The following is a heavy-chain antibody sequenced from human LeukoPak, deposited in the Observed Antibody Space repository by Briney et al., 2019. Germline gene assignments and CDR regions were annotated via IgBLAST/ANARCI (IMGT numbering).Heavy chain of an antibody. D-gene: IGHD1-26*01. V-gene: IGHV1-69*05. CDR2: IIPIFGTA. Sequence: ASVKVSCKASGGTFSSYAISWVRQAPGQGLEWMGGIIPIFGTANYAQKFQGRVTITTDESTSTAYMELSSLRSEDTAVYYCARGGGSYRTDAFDIWGQGTMVTVSS. CDR1: GGTFSSYA. CDR3: ARGGGSYRTDAFDI. J-gene: IGHJ3*02.